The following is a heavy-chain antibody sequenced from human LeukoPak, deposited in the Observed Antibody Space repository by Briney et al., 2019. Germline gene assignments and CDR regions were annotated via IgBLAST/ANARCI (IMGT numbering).Heavy chain of an antibody. D-gene: IGHD2-2*03. J-gene: IGHJ3*02. CDR2: IYPGDSDT. CDR1: GYSFTSCW. CDR3: ARPSSVGYCSSTSCYGVDAFDI. V-gene: IGHV5-51*01. Sequence: ESLKISCKGSGYSFTSCWIGWVRQMPGKGLEWMGIIYPGDSDTRYSPSFQGQVTISADKSISTAYLQWSSLKASDTAMYYCARPSSVGYCSSTSCYGVDAFDIWGQGTMVTVSS.